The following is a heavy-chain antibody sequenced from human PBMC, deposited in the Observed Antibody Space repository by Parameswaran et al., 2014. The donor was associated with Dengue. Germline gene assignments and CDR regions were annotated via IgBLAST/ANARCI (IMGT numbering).Heavy chain of an antibody. CDR3: ARQGPDYDSSPFDY. Sequence: RWIRQPPGKGLEWLGYISYSGSTYYNPSLKSRVTISLDTSKNEFSLKLSSVTAADTAVYYCARQGPDYDSSPFDYWGQGTLVTVSS. D-gene: IGHD3-22*01. V-gene: IGHV4-31*02. CDR2: ISYSGST. J-gene: IGHJ4*02.